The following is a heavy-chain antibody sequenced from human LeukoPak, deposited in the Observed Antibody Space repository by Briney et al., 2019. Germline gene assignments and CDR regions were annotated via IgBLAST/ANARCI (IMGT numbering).Heavy chain of an antibody. Sequence: PGGSLRLSCAVSGFTFSSYAMSWVRQAPGKGLEWVSAISGSGGSTYYADSVKGRFTISRDNSKNTLYLQMNSLRAEDTAVYYCAKSVLLWFGEIYYYYYYMDVWGKGPTVTVSS. CDR2: ISGSGGST. CDR1: GFTFSSYA. D-gene: IGHD3-10*01. CDR3: AKSVLLWFGEIYYYYYYMDV. J-gene: IGHJ6*03. V-gene: IGHV3-23*01.